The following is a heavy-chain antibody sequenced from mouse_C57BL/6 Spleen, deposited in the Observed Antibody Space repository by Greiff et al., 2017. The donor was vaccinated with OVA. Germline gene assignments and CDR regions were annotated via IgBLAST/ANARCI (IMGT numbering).Heavy chain of an antibody. Sequence: QVQLQQPGAELVKPGASVKLSCKASGYTFTSYWMHWVKQRPGQGLEWIGMIHPNSGSTNYNEKFKSKATLTVDKSSSTAYMQLSSLTSEDSAVYYCARQDSSGRGGFDYWGQGTTLTVSS. CDR2: IHPNSGST. CDR1: GYTFTSYW. D-gene: IGHD3-2*02. CDR3: ARQDSSGRGGFDY. J-gene: IGHJ2*01. V-gene: IGHV1-64*01.